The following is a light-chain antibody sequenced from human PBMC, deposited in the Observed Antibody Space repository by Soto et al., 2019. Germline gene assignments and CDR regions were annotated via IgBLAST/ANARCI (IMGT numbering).Light chain of an antibody. CDR2: EVS. V-gene: IGLV2-14*01. J-gene: IGLJ1*01. Sequence: QSALTQPASVSGSPGQSITISCTGTSSDVGNYKYVSWYQQHPGKAPKLMIYEVSNRPSGVSNRFSGSKSGNTASLTISGLQAEDEPDYYCFSYTSSGTYVFGTGTKLTVL. CDR3: FSYTSSGTYV. CDR1: SSDVGNYKY.